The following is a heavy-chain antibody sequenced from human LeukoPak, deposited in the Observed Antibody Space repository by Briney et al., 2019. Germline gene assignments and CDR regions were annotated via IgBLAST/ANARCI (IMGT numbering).Heavy chain of an antibody. Sequence: HPGGSLRLSCAASGFPFSSYAMHWVRQAPGKGLEWVAVISYDGSNQYYADSVKGRFTVSRDNSKTTLYLQMNSLKAEDTAVHYCARGDYYDSSAYYYGSFDYWGQGTLATVSS. CDR2: ISYDGSNQ. CDR3: ARGDYYDSSAYYYGSFDY. D-gene: IGHD3-22*01. V-gene: IGHV3-30*04. J-gene: IGHJ4*02. CDR1: GFPFSSYA.